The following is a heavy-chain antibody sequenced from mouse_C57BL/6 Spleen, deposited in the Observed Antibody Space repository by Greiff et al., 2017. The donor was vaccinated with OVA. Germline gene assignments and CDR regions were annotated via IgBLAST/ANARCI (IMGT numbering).Heavy chain of an antibody. CDR1: GFTFSSYA. V-gene: IGHV5-4*01. D-gene: IGHD2-5*01. Sequence: EVHLVESGGGLVKPGGSLKLSCAASGFTFSSYAMSWVRQTPEKRLEWVATISDGGSYTYYPDNVKGRFTISRDNAKNNLYLQMSHLKSEDTAMYYCARDGDSNFYYFDYWGQGTTLTVSS. CDR2: ISDGGSYT. J-gene: IGHJ2*01. CDR3: ARDGDSNFYYFDY.